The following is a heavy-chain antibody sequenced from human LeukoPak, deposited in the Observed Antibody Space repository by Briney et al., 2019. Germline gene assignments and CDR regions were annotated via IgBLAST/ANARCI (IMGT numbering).Heavy chain of an antibody. V-gene: IGHV1-2*06. J-gene: IGHJ4*02. CDR2: INPNSGDT. Sequence: ASVKVSCKASGYTFTGYYVHWVRQAPGQGLEWMGRINPNSGDTNYAQKFQGRVTVTRDTSTSTVHMELSGLRSEDTAVYYYARDQEGFDYWGQGTLVTVSS. CDR1: GYTFTGYY. CDR3: ARDQEGFDY.